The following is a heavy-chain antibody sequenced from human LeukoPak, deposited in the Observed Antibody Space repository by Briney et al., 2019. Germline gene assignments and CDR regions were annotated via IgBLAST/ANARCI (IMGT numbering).Heavy chain of an antibody. CDR3: ARVLPGIAAADYYYYYYMDV. D-gene: IGHD6-13*01. J-gene: IGHJ6*03. CDR1: GFTFDDYG. V-gene: IGHV3-20*04. Sequence: GGSLRLSCAASGFTFDDYGMSWVRQAPGKGLEWVSGINWNGGSTGYADSVKGRFTISRDNAKNSLYLQMNSLRAEDTALYYCARVLPGIAAADYYYYYYMDVWGKGTTVTVSS. CDR2: INWNGGST.